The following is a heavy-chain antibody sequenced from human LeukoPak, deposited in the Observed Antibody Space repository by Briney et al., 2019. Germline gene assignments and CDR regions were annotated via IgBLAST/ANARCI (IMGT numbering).Heavy chain of an antibody. V-gene: IGHV3-30*03. CDR1: GFTFSNYG. CDR2: ISYDGNKK. J-gene: IGHJ4*02. D-gene: IGHD6-13*01. Sequence: GGSLRLSCVSSGFTFSNYGMHWVRRAPGKGLEWVAVISYDGNKKYYADSVKGRFTISRDNSKNTLYVQMNSLRAEDTAVYFCAIDSFLAAAGIDYWGQGTLVTVS. CDR3: AIDSFLAAAGIDY.